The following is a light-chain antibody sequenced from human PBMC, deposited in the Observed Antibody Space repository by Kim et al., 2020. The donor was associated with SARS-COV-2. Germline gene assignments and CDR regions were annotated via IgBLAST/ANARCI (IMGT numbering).Light chain of an antibody. CDR2: GVS. J-gene: IGKJ5*01. CDR3: QQYGDSMRT. V-gene: IGKV3-20*01. CDR1: RSVTNKY. Sequence: SPVGSASLSCRASRSVTNKYLAWYQLSPGPAPRLLIFGVSSRTAGLPNRCAGSGSGTDFTLTISRLEPEYFTVYYCQQYGDSMRTFGQGTRLEIK.